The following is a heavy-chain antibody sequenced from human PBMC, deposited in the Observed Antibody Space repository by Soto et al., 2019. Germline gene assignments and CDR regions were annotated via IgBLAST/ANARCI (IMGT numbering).Heavy chain of an antibody. CDR1: GFSLSTSGMC. CDR3: ARIFWSRAMDYYYMDV. V-gene: IGHV2-70*11. J-gene: IGHJ6*03. CDR2: IDWDDDK. Sequence: SGPTLVNPTQTLTLTCTFSGFSLSTSGMCVSWIRQPPGKALEWLARIDWDDDKYYSTSLKTRLTISKDTSKNQVVLTMTNMDPVDTATYYCARIFWSRAMDYYYMDVWGKGTTVTVSS. D-gene: IGHD5-18*01.